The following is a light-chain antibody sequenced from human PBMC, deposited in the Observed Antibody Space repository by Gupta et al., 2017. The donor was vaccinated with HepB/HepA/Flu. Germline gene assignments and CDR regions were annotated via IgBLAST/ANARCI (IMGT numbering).Light chain of an antibody. CDR1: SSDVGGYNY. CDR3: SSYAGSNNLGV. CDR2: EVS. V-gene: IGLV2-8*01. J-gene: IGLJ2*01. Sequence: QSDLTQPPSASGSPGQSVTISCTGTSSDVGGYNYVSWYQQHPVTTPKLMIYEVSKRPSGVPDRFSGSKSGNTATLTVSGLQAEDEADYYCSSYAGSNNLGVFGGGTKLTVL.